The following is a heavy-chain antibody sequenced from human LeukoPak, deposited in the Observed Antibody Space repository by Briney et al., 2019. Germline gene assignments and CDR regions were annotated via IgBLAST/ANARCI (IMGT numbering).Heavy chain of an antibody. CDR1: GYTFTSYG. CDR2: VSAYNGNT. V-gene: IGHV1-18*01. J-gene: IGHJ6*03. CDR3: ARVGVPAASYYMDV. Sequence: ASAKVSCKASGYTFTSYGISWVRQAPGQGLEWMGWVSAYNGNTNYAQKLQGRVTMTTDTSTSTAYMELRSLRSDDTAVYYCARVGVPAASYYMDVWGKGTTVTVSS. D-gene: IGHD2-2*01.